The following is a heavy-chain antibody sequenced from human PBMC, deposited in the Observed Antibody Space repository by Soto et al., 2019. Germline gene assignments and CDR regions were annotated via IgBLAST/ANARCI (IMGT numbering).Heavy chain of an antibody. Sequence: GGSLRLSCVASGFTFSTSDMHWVRQAPGQGLEWVAVVSYDERNIYYADSVKGRFSVSRDNAQNSLFLQMNTLRPEDSAIYYCARVAYWGPGTQVTVSS. J-gene: IGHJ4*02. CDR2: VSYDERNI. CDR1: GFTFSTSD. CDR3: ARVAY. V-gene: IGHV3-30*03.